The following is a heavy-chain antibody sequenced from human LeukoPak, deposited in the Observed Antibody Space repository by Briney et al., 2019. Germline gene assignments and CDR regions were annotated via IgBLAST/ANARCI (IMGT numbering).Heavy chain of an antibody. J-gene: IGHJ6*02. Sequence: GSLRLSCAASGFTFSSYSMNWVRQAPGKGLEWVSSISSSSSYIYYADSVKGRFTISRDNAKNSLYLQMNSLRAEDTAVYYCAVSGYSLNYYGMGVWGQGTTVTVSS. V-gene: IGHV3-21*01. D-gene: IGHD3-3*01. CDR3: AVSGYSLNYYGMGV. CDR1: GFTFSSYS. CDR2: ISSSSSYI.